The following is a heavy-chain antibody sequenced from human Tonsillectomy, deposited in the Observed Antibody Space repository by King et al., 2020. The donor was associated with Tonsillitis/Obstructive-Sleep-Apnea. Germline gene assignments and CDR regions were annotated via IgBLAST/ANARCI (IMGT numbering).Heavy chain of an antibody. CDR2: ISTNTANP. D-gene: IGHD7-27*01. CDR3: ARERGIQGMGRFDP. Sequence: VQLVESGSELKKPGASVKVSCTASGYTFNSYPVNWVRQAPGQGLEWMGWISTNTANPTYAQGFTGRFVFSLDTSVSTAYLQISSLKAEDTAVYYCARERGIQGMGRFDPWGQGTLVTVSS. J-gene: IGHJ5*02. CDR1: GYTFNSYP. V-gene: IGHV7-4-1*02.